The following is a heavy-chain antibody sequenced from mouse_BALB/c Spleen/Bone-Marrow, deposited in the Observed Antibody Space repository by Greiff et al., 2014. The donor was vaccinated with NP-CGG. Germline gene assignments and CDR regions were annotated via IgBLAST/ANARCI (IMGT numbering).Heavy chain of an antibody. J-gene: IGHJ1*01. CDR1: GYSSTGYY. CDR2: IYPYNGVS. Sequence: EVNVVESGPELVKPGASVKISCKASGYSSTGYYMHWVKQSHGNSLDWIGYIYPYNGVSSYNQKFKGKATLTVDKSSSTAYMELRSLTSDDSAVYYCESRGEYFDVWGAGTTVTVSS. CDR3: ESRGEYFDV. V-gene: IGHV1-31*01.